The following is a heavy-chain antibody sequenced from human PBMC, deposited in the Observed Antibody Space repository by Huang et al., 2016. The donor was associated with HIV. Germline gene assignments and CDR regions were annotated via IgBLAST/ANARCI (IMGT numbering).Heavy chain of an antibody. CDR1: GFTFSGYG. Sequence: QVQLVESGGGVVQPGGSLRLSCAASGFTFSGYGMHWVRQAPCKGVEWVAFIRYDGSNKDYADSVRGRFTISRDNSKNTLYLQMNSLRAEDTAVYYCAKGSMANAFDIWGQGTMVTVSS. CDR2: IRYDGSNK. D-gene: IGHD3-10*01. J-gene: IGHJ3*02. V-gene: IGHV3-30*02. CDR3: AKGSMANAFDI.